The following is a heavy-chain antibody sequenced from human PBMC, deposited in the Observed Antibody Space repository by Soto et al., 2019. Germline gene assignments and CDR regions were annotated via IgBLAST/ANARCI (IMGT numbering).Heavy chain of an antibody. V-gene: IGHV4-31*03. D-gene: IGHD4-17*01. CDR1: GGSISNDNYY. Sequence: QVQLRESGPGLVKPSQTLSLTCTVSGGSISNDNYYWTWIRQHPGKGLEWIVYSYYSGSTYYNPSLKSRFSISVDTSKNQFSLKLSSVTAADTAVYYCVATTVTTISLDYWGQGTLVTVSS. CDR2: SYYSGST. J-gene: IGHJ4*02. CDR3: VATTVTTISLDY.